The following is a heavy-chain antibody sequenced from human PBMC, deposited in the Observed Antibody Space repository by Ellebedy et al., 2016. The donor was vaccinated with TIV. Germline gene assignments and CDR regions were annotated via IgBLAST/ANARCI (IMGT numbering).Heavy chain of an antibody. J-gene: IGHJ5*02. V-gene: IGHV1-18*01. Sequence: AASVKVSCKASGYNFINYGISWVRQAPGQGLEWMGWISAYNGDANFVPKFKDRVTMTRDTSTSTAYMELRSLRSDDTAVYYCARVEYEILTGLDQWGQGTLVTVSS. CDR3: ARVEYEILTGLDQ. CDR1: GYNFINYG. D-gene: IGHD3-9*01. CDR2: ISAYNGDA.